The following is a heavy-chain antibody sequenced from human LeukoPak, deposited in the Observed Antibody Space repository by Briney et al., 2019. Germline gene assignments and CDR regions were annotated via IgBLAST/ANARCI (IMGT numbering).Heavy chain of an antibody. CDR1: GFSFSTYW. CDR2: IDKDGSVK. CDR3: TRDFVF. V-gene: IGHV3-7*01. Sequence: GGSLRLSCAASGFSFSTYWMDWVRQPQGKGLRWVGIIDKDGSVKHYVDSVRGRFTISRDNARDSVYLQMNALRVEDTAVYYCTRDFVFWGQGTLVTASS. J-gene: IGHJ4*02. D-gene: IGHD3-3*01.